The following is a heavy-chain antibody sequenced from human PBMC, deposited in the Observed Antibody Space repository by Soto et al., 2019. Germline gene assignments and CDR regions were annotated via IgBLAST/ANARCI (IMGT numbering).Heavy chain of an antibody. CDR1: GGTFSSHA. V-gene: IGHV1-69*01. Sequence: QVQLVQSGAEVKKPGSSVKVSCKASGGTFSSHAISWVRQAPGQGLEWMGGIIPIFGTANYAQKFQGRVTITADESTSTAYMELSSLRSEDTAVYYCARVLKGYYDSSGYAFDIWGQGTMVTVSS. D-gene: IGHD3-22*01. J-gene: IGHJ3*02. CDR2: IIPIFGTA. CDR3: ARVLKGYYDSSGYAFDI.